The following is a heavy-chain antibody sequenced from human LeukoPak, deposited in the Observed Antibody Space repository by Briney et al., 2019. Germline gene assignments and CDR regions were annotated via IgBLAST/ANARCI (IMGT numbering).Heavy chain of an antibody. CDR2: IYYSGST. V-gene: IGHV4-31*03. D-gene: IGHD3-3*01. CDR3: ARASRVGRIFGVVAPLVVVGMDV. CDR1: GGSISSGGYY. Sequence: SETLSLTCTVSGGSISSGGYYWSWIRQHPGKGLEWIGYIYYSGSTYYNPSLKSRVTISVDTSKNQFSLKLSSVTAADTAVYYCARASRVGRIFGVVAPLVVVGMDVWGQGTTVTVSS. J-gene: IGHJ6*02.